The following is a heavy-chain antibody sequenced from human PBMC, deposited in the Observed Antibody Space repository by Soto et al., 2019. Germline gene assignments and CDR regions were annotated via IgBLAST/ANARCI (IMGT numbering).Heavy chain of an antibody. CDR3: TVTTVTTLYYYAMDV. Sequence: HPGGSLRLSCAASGFTFSGSAMHWVRQASGKGLEWVGRIGSKTNNYATAYAAPVKGRFTISRDDSKNTAYLHTNSLKIEDTAVYYCTVTTVTTLYYYAMDVWGQGTTVTVSS. J-gene: IGHJ6*02. CDR2: IGSKTNNYAT. V-gene: IGHV3-73*01. D-gene: IGHD4-17*01. CDR1: GFTFSGSA.